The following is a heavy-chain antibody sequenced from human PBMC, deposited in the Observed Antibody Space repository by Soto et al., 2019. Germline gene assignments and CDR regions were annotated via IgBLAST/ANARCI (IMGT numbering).Heavy chain of an antibody. CDR1: GFTFSSYW. CDR3: ARQGHTGTTLDYYYYMDV. CDR2: IKQDGSEK. J-gene: IGHJ6*03. D-gene: IGHD1-7*01. Sequence: EVQLVESGGGLVQPGGSLRLSCAASGFTFSSYWMSWVRQAPGKGLEWVANIKQDGSEKYYVDSVKGRFTISRDNAKNSLYLQMNSLRAEDTAVYYCARQGHTGTTLDYYYYMDVWGKGTTVTVSS. V-gene: IGHV3-7*01.